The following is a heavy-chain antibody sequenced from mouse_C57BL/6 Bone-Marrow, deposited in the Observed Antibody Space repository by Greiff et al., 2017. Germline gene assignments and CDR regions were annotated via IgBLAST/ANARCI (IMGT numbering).Heavy chain of an antibody. CDR1: GFNFKDDY. CDR3: SAGSRSCAY. D-gene: IGHD1-1*01. Sequence: EVQLQESGAELVRPGASVKLSCTASGFNFKDDYMHWVKQRPEQGLEWIGWIDPANGDTDYASKFQGKATITADTSSNTAYLQLSSLTSEDAAVYYCSAGSRSCAYWGQGTTLTVSS. V-gene: IGHV14-4*01. J-gene: IGHJ2*01. CDR2: IDPANGDT.